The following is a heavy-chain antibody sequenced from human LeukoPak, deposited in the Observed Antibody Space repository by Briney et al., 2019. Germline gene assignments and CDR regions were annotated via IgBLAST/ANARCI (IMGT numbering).Heavy chain of an antibody. CDR2: IIPIFGTA. V-gene: IGHV1-69*13. J-gene: IGHJ4*02. Sequence: VASVKASCKASGGTFSSYAISWVRQAPGQGLEWMGGIIPIFGTANYAQKFQGRVTITADESTSTAYMELSSLRSEDTAVYYCARTPAVVVVAATHFDYWGQGTLVTVSS. D-gene: IGHD2-15*01. CDR3: ARTPAVVVVAATHFDY. CDR1: GGTFSSYA.